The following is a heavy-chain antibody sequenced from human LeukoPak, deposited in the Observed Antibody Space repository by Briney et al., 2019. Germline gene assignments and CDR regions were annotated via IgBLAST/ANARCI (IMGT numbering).Heavy chain of an antibody. CDR2: ISGSGGST. Sequence: GGSLRLSCAASEFTFTSYAMSWVRQAPGKGLEWVSAISGSGGSTNYADSVKGRFTISRDNSKNTLYLQMNSLRAEDTAVYYCAGRALTGRDPGDFDYWGQGTLVTVSS. D-gene: IGHD3-9*01. CDR3: AGRALTGRDPGDFDY. J-gene: IGHJ4*02. CDR1: EFTFTSYA. V-gene: IGHV3-23*01.